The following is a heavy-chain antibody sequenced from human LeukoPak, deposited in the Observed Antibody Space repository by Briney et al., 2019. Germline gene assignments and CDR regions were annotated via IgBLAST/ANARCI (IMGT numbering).Heavy chain of an antibody. CDR1: GGSISSGGHS. Sequence: SETLSLTCTVSGGSISSGGHSWSWIRQPPGKGLTWIGYIYHTGNTYYNPSRGIRVTISGDRSKNQFDLKLTSVTAADTAVYYCARTDEGRQPIGYWGQGTLATVSS. CDR2: IYHTGNT. CDR3: ARTDEGRQPIGY. V-gene: IGHV4-30-2*01. J-gene: IGHJ4*02.